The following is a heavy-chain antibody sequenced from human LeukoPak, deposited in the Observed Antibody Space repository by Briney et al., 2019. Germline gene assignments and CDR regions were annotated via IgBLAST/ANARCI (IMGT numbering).Heavy chain of an antibody. Sequence: VASVTVSCKASGYTFSSYHMHWVRQAPGQGLEWMGIINPSGGSTSYAEKFQGRVTMTRDTSTSIVYMELSSLRSEDTAVYYCARDLGRCGDCYSGYDGAFDIWGQGTMVTVSS. J-gene: IGHJ3*02. V-gene: IGHV1-46*01. CDR2: INPSGGST. D-gene: IGHD2-21*02. CDR3: ARDLGRCGDCYSGYDGAFDI. CDR1: GYTFSSYH.